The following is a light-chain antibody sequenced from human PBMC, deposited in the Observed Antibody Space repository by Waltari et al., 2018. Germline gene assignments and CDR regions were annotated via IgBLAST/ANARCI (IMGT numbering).Light chain of an antibody. CDR3: QQYYFTSLT. J-gene: IGKJ1*01. Sequence: DIQMTQSPSSLSASVGDRVTIPCRASQGISNSLAWYQPKPGKAPNLLLDAASRLESGVPSRFSGSGSGTDYTLTINSLQPEDVATYFCQQYYFTSLTFGQGTKVEIK. CDR1: QGISNS. CDR2: AAS. V-gene: IGKV1-NL1*01.